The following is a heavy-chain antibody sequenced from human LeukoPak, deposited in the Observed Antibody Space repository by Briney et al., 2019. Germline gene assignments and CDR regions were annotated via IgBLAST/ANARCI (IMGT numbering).Heavy chain of an antibody. CDR2: ISSSSSYI. CDR1: GFTFSSYA. J-gene: IGHJ4*02. CDR3: AREANWNDEADY. D-gene: IGHD1-1*01. V-gene: IGHV3-21*01. Sequence: PGGSLRLSCAASGFTFSSYAMSWVRQAPGKGLEWVSSISSSSSYIYYADSVKGRFTISRDNAKNSLYLQMNSLRAEDTAVYYCAREANWNDEADYWGQGTLVTVSS.